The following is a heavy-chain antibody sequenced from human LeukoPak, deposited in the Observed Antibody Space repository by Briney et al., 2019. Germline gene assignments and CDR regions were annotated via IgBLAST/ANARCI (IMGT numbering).Heavy chain of an antibody. Sequence: ASVKVSCKASGYTFTGYYMRWVRQAPGQGLEWMGWINPNSGGTNYAQKFQGRVTMTRDTSISTAYMELSRLRSDDTAVYYCARESAGYCGGDCYSNWFDPWGQGTLVTVSS. J-gene: IGHJ5*02. V-gene: IGHV1-2*02. CDR2: INPNSGGT. CDR3: ARESAGYCGGDCYSNWFDP. CDR1: GYTFTGYY. D-gene: IGHD2-21*01.